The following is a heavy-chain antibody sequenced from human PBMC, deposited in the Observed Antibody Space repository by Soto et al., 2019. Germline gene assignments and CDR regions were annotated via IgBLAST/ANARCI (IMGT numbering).Heavy chain of an antibody. D-gene: IGHD5-12*01. CDR1: GFTFSSYA. CDR3: ARSVEIVATPVAARSYYYYGMDV. J-gene: IGHJ6*02. V-gene: IGHV3-30-3*01. Sequence: QVQLVESGGGVVQPGRSLRLSCAASGFTFSSYAMHWVRQAPGKGLEWVAVISYDGSNKYYADSVKGRFTISRDNSKSTLYLQMSSRRAEDSAVYYCARSVEIVATPVAARSYYYYGMDVWGRGTTVTVSS. CDR2: ISYDGSNK.